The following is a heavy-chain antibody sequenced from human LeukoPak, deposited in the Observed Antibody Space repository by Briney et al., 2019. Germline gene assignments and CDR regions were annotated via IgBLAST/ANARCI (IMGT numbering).Heavy chain of an antibody. CDR3: ARDSSTWYSDYYYYMDV. CDR1: GCTFTSYD. Sequence: ASVKVSCKASGCTFTSYDINWVRQATGQGLEWMGWFNPKSGDTNYPQKFQGRVTMTGDTSTSTAYMELSSLRSDDTARYFCARDSSTWYSDYYYYMDVWGKGTTVTVSS. D-gene: IGHD2/OR15-2a*01. V-gene: IGHV1-2*02. J-gene: IGHJ6*03. CDR2: FNPKSGDT.